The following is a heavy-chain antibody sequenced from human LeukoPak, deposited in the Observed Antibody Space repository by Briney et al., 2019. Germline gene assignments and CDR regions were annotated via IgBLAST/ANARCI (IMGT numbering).Heavy chain of an antibody. Sequence: SETLSLTCTVSGGSISSYYWSWIRQPPGKGLEWLGYIYYSGSTNYNPSLKSRVTISVDTSKNQFSLKLSSVTAADTAVYYCARHVPLGGNFDYWGQGTLVTVSS. V-gene: IGHV4-59*08. D-gene: IGHD2-15*01. CDR2: IYYSGST. CDR3: ARHVPLGGNFDY. J-gene: IGHJ4*02. CDR1: GGSISSYY.